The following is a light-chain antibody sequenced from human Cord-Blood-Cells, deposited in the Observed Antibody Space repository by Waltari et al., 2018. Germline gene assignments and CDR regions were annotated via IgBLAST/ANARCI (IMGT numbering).Light chain of an antibody. V-gene: IGKV1-27*01. J-gene: IGKJ1*01. CDR3: QKYNRCPWT. CDR2: AAS. Sequence: DIQMTQSPSSLSASVGDRVTITFRESQGLSNYLAWYQQKPGKVPKLLIYAASTLQSGVPARFSGSGSGTDFTLTISSLQSEDVATYYCQKYNRCPWTFGQGTKVEIK. CDR1: QGLSNY.